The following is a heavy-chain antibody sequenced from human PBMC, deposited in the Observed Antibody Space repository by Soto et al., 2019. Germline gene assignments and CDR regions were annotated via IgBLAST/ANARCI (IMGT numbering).Heavy chain of an antibody. Sequence: YWIGWVRQMPGKGLEWMGIIYPGDSDTRYSPSFQGQVTISADNSISTAYLQWSSLKASDSAMYFCARQVEDGYSFGYHYWGQGTQVTVSS. D-gene: IGHD5-18*01. CDR3: ARQVEDGYSFGYHY. CDR2: IYPGDSDT. J-gene: IGHJ4*02. CDR1: YW. V-gene: IGHV5-51*01.